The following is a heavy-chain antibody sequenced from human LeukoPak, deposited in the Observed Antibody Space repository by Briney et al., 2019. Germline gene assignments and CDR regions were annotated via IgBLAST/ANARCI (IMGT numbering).Heavy chain of an antibody. CDR1: GGTFSSYA. J-gene: IGHJ5*02. CDR2: IIPIFGTA. D-gene: IGHD6-19*01. CDR3: ARVLASVAGTKNWFDP. V-gene: IGHV1-69*01. Sequence: SVKVSCKAAGGTFSSYAISWVRQAPGQGLEWMGGIIPIFGTANYAQKFQGRVTIAADESTSTAYMELSSLRSEDTAVYYCARVLASVAGTKNWFDPWGQGTLVTVSS.